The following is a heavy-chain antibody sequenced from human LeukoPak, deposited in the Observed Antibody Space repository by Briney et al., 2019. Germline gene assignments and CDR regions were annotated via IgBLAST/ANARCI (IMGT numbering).Heavy chain of an antibody. J-gene: IGHJ4*02. Sequence: GSLRLSCAASGFTFTNYAMSWVRQAPGKGLEWVSTFSGSGGYTYYADSVKGRFTISRDNSKNTLYLQMNSLRAEDTAVYYCAKNRGYCSGGSCYFDYWGQGTLVTVSS. V-gene: IGHV3-23*01. CDR1: GFTFTNYA. CDR3: AKNRGYCSGGSCYFDY. D-gene: IGHD2-15*01. CDR2: FSGSGGYT.